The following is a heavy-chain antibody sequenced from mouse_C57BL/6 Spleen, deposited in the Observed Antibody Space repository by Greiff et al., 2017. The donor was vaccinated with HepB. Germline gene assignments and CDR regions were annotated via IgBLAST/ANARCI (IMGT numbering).Heavy chain of an antibody. D-gene: IGHD1-1*01. V-gene: IGHV5-16*01. J-gene: IGHJ1*03. CDR1: GFTFSDYY. Sequence: EVMLVESEGGLVQPGSSMKLSCTASGFTFSDYYMAWVRQVPEKGLEWVANINYDGSSTYYLDSLKSRFIISKDNAKNILYLQMSSLKSEDTATYYCARVLTTVVEGNWYFDVWGTGTTVTVSS. CDR3: ARVLTTVVEGNWYFDV. CDR2: INYDGSST.